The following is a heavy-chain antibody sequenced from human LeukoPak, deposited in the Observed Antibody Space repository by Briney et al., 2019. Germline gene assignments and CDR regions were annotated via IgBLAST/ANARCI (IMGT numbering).Heavy chain of an antibody. CDR2: ISVYSANT. CDR3: ARCSGDSCYDINFDF. CDR1: GYTFANYG. D-gene: IGHD2-15*01. J-gene: IGHJ4*02. Sequence: ASVKVSCKASGYTFANYGINWVRQAPGRGLEWMGWISVYSANTNYAQNLQGRVTMTTDTSTSTAYMELRSLRSDDTAVYYCARCSGDSCYDINFDFWGQGTLVTVSS. V-gene: IGHV1-18*01.